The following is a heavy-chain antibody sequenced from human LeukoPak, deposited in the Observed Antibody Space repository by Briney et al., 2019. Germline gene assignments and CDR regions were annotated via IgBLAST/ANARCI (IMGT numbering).Heavy chain of an antibody. CDR1: GGSFSGYY. V-gene: IGHV4-34*01. J-gene: IGHJ4*02. Sequence: KPSETLSLTCAVYGGSFSGYYWSWIRQPPGKGLEWIGEINHSGSTNYNPSLKSRVTISVDTSKNQFSLKLSSVTAADTAVYYRARGGATDYWGQGTLVTVSS. CDR2: INHSGST. CDR3: ARGGATDY.